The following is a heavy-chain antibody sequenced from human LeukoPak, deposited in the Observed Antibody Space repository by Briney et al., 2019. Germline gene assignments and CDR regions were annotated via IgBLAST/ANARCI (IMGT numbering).Heavy chain of an antibody. CDR3: ARVDSSSWWPFDY. V-gene: IGHV3-48*04. CDR1: GFTFSSYS. CDR2: ISSSSSTI. J-gene: IGHJ4*02. D-gene: IGHD6-13*01. Sequence: GGSLRLSCAASGFTFSSYSMNWVRQAPGKGLEWVSYISSSSSTIYYADSVKGRFTISRDNAKNSLYLQMNSLRAEDTAVYYCARVDSSSWWPFDYWGQGTLVTVSS.